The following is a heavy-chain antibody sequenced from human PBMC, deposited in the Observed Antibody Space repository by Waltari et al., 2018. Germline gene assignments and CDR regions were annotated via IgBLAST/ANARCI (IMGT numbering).Heavy chain of an antibody. CDR1: GFTLSSSY. J-gene: IGHJ4*02. CDR3: ARDGGGNGYIHY. Sequence: EVQLVESGGGLVQPGGSLRLSCEASGFTLSSSYMPWVRQVPGKGLGGVSRINTEGSSANYADSVKGRFTISRDNGKNALYLQMNSLRAEDTAVYYCARDGGGNGYIHYWGQGTLVTVSS. V-gene: IGHV3-74*01. CDR2: INTEGSSA. D-gene: IGHD3-16*01.